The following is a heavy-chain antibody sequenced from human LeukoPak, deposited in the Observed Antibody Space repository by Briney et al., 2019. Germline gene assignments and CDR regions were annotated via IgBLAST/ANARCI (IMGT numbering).Heavy chain of an antibody. J-gene: IGHJ4*02. CDR3: ARPYCSGGSCHDYLDY. Sequence: ASVKVSCKASGYTFTGYYMHWVRQAPGQGLEWMGWINPHTGGTNYAQKFQGRVTMTRDTSISTAYMELSGLTSDDTAVYYCARPYCSGGSCHDYLDYWGQGTLVTVSP. CDR2: INPHTGGT. CDR1: GYTFTGYY. D-gene: IGHD2-15*01. V-gene: IGHV1-2*02.